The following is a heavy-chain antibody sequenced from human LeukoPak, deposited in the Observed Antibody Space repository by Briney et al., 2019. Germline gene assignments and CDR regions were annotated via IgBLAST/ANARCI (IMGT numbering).Heavy chain of an antibody. CDR2: IYPGDSDT. CDR3: ARPEQQLVMGAFDI. V-gene: IGHV5-51*01. Sequence: GESLKISCKGSGYSFTSYWIGWVRQMPGKGLEWMGIIYPGDSDTRYSPSFQGQVTISADESISTTYLQWSSLKASDTAMYYCARPEQQLVMGAFDIWGQGTMVTVSS. CDR1: GYSFTSYW. D-gene: IGHD6-13*01. J-gene: IGHJ3*02.